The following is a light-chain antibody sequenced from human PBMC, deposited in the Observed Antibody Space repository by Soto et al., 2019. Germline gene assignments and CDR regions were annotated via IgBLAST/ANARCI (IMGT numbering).Light chain of an antibody. CDR3: AAWDDSLNGYV. J-gene: IGLJ1*01. CDR2: SNN. V-gene: IGLV1-44*01. Sequence: SVLTQPPSASGTPGQRVTISCSGSSSNIGSNTVNWYQQLPGTAPKLLIYSNNQRPSGVPDRFSGSKSGTSASLAISGLQSEDEDDYYCAAWDDSLNGYVFGPGIKVTV. CDR1: SSNIGSNT.